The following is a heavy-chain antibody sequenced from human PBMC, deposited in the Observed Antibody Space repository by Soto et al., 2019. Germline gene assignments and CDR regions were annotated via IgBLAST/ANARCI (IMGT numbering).Heavy chain of an antibody. Sequence: GGSLRLSCAASGFTFSSYAMSWVRQAPGKGLEWVSAISGSGGSTYYADSVKGRFTISRDNSKNTLYLQMNSLRAEDTAVYYCAKDPVVVVVAATGNDYWGQGTLVTVSS. J-gene: IGHJ4*02. V-gene: IGHV3-23*01. CDR3: AKDPVVVVVAATGNDY. CDR2: ISGSGGST. D-gene: IGHD2-15*01. CDR1: GFTFSSYA.